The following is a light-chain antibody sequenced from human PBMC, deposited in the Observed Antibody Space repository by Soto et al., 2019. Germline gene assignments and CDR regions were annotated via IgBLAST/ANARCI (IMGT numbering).Light chain of an antibody. J-gene: IGKJ4*01. CDR3: QPHNNWPLT. CDR2: DTS. CDR1: QSISSN. V-gene: IGKV3-15*01. Sequence: ELVMAQYTAKLSVSPGERATLSCRAGQSISSNLAWYQQKPGQAPRLLIYDTSTRATGVPARFSGSRSGPEFTLTINSLHPPDFAIYYFQPHNNWPLTFGRGTNVDIK.